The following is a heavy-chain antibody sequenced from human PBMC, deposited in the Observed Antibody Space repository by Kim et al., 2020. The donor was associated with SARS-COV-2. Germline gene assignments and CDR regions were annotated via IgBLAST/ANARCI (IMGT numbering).Heavy chain of an antibody. V-gene: IGHV1-3*01. Sequence: ASVKVSCKASGYTFTSYAMHWVRQAPGQRLEWMGWINAGNGNTKYSQKFQGRVTITRDTSASTAYMELSSLRSEDTAVYYCARDPGYSGYEPPDYWGQGTLVTVSS. D-gene: IGHD5-12*01. J-gene: IGHJ4*02. CDR3: ARDPGYSGYEPPDY. CDR2: INAGNGNT. CDR1: GYTFTSYA.